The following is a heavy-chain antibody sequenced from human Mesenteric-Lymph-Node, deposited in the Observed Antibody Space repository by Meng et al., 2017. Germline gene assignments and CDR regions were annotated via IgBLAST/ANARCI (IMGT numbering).Heavy chain of an antibody. CDR2: ISGSGGST. V-gene: IGHV3-21*01. CDR1: GFTVSSNY. Sequence: GESLKISCAASGFTVSSNYMSWVRQAPGKGLEWVSAISGSGGSTYYADSVKGRFTISRDNAKNSLYLQMNSLGAEDTAVYYCARDSLKTNGPTRFDYWGQGTLVTVSS. CDR3: ARDSLKTNGPTRFDY. J-gene: IGHJ4*02. D-gene: IGHD1/OR15-1a*01.